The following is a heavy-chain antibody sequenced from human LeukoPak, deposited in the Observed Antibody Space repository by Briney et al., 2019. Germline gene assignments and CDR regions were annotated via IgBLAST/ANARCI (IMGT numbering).Heavy chain of an antibody. V-gene: IGHV1-3*01. J-gene: IGHJ4*02. CDR3: ARGYYDILTGKESYFDY. CDR2: INAGNGNT. Sequence: GASVKVSCKASGYTFTSYAMHWVRQAPGQRLEWMGWINAGNGNTKYSQKFQGRVTITRDTSASTAYMELSSLRSEDTAVYYCARGYYDILTGKESYFDYWGQGTLVTVSS. CDR1: GYTFTSYA. D-gene: IGHD3-9*01.